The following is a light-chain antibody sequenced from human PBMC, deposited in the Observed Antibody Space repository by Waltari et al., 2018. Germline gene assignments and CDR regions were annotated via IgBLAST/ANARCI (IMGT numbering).Light chain of an antibody. J-gene: IGKJ2*03. V-gene: IGKV3-20*01. Sequence: VLTQSPGTLSLSPGERATLSCKATQRVASSYLAWYQQKPGQAPRLLVYGASSRATGIPDRFSGSGSGTDFTLTISRVEAEDFAVYYCQQHGDSPLYSFGQGTKLEI. CDR3: QQHGDSPLYS. CDR1: QRVASSY. CDR2: GAS.